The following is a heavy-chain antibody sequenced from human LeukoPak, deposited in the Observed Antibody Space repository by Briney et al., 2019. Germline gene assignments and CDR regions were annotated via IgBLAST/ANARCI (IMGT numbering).Heavy chain of an antibody. J-gene: IGHJ4*02. Sequence: GASVKVSCKASGNTFSGYYMHWVRRAPGQGLEWMGWINPNSGATNYAQKFQGRVTMTRDTSITTAYMELSSLRSDGTAIFYCATGVNFDYWGQGTLVSVSS. CDR2: INPNSGAT. D-gene: IGHD2-8*01. CDR3: ATGVNFDY. V-gene: IGHV1-2*02. CDR1: GNTFSGYY.